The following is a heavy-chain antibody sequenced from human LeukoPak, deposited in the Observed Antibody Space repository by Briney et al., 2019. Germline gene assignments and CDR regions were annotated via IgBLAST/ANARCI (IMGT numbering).Heavy chain of an antibody. CDR2: INPNSGGT. V-gene: IGHV1-2*02. Sequence: ASVKVSCKASGYTFTGYYMHWVRQAPGQELEWMVWINPNSGGTNYAQKFQGRVTMTRDTSISTAYMELSRLRSDDTAVYYCARDGNDSSGYWGAYWGQGTLVTVSS. CDR3: ARDGNDSSGYWGAY. D-gene: IGHD3-22*01. CDR1: GYTFTGYY. J-gene: IGHJ4*02.